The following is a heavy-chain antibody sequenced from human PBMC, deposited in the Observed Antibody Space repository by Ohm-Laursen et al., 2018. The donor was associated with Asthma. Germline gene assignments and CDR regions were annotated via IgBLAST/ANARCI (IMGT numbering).Heavy chain of an antibody. CDR2: ISYDGSNK. CDR3: ATNLPYEAENY. Sequence: SLRLSCSASGFTFSSYGMHWVRQAPGKGLEWVAVISYDGSNKYYADSVKGRFTISRDNSKNTLYLQMNSLRAEDTAVYYCATNLPYEAENYWGQGTLVTVSS. J-gene: IGHJ4*02. CDR1: GFTFSSYG. V-gene: IGHV3-30*03. D-gene: IGHD3-16*01.